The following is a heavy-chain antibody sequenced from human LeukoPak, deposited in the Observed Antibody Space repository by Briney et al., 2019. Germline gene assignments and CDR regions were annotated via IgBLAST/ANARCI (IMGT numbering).Heavy chain of an antibody. CDR1: GFTFSTYP. V-gene: IGHV3-64D*06. Sequence: PGESLRLSCSASGFTFSTYPMHWVRLAPGKGLQYVSAINSGGDSTYYADSVKGRFTISRDNSKNTLYLQMSSLRADDTAVYFCVRPISAVPGTRYFDYWGQGTLVTVSS. CDR3: VRPISAVPGTRYFDY. CDR2: INSGGDST. J-gene: IGHJ4*02. D-gene: IGHD6-19*01.